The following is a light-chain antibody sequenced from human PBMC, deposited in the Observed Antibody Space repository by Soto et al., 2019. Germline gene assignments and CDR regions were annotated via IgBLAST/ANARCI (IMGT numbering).Light chain of an antibody. CDR1: SNDVGGYNY. CDR3: QSYDHTLSRSL. V-gene: IGLV2-8*01. Sequence: QSALTQPPSASGSPGQSVTISCTGSSNDVGGYNYVSWYQQHPGKAPKLMIYEVTKRPSGVPDRFSGSKSGTSASLAITGLQAEDEADYYCQSYDHTLSRSLFGGGTKLTVL. CDR2: EVT. J-gene: IGLJ3*02.